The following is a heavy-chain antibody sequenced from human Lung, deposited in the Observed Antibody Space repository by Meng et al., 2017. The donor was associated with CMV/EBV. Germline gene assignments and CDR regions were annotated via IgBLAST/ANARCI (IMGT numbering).Heavy chain of an antibody. CDR3: AGDLLGYSAYGVRYFDL. CDR1: FTFSDHY. Sequence: FTFSDHYMSWLRQTPGKGLEWLSYISGTSSTIYEVSSVKGRFTVSRDNAKKSLYLQMNSLRAEDTAVYYCAGDLLGYSAYGVRYFDLWGRGTLVTVSS. CDR2: ISGTSSTI. V-gene: IGHV3-11*01. D-gene: IGHD5-12*01. J-gene: IGHJ2*01.